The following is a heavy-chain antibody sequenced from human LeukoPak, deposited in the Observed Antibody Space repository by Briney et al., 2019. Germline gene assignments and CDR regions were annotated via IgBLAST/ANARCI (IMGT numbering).Heavy chain of an antibody. Sequence: PSETLSLTCTVSGGSISGYYWSWIRQPPGKGLEWIGYIYYYGSTNYNPSLRSRVAISLDTSKNQFSLTLSSVTVADTAEYYCALGYYPNYWGQGTLVTVSS. D-gene: IGHD3-22*01. CDR1: GGSISGYY. CDR2: IYYYGST. J-gene: IGHJ4*02. CDR3: ALGYYPNY. V-gene: IGHV4-59*01.